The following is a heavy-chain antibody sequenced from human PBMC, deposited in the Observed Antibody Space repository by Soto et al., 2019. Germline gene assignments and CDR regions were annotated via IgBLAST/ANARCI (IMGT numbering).Heavy chain of an antibody. V-gene: IGHV3-30-3*01. CDR3: AREDH. Sequence: QVQLVESGGGVVQPGRSLRLCCAASAFPFSSYAMYWVRQAPGKGLEWVAVISYDESNKYYADSVKDRFTISRDNSKNMLFLQMNSLRAEDTAVYFCAREDHWGQGTLVTISP. J-gene: IGHJ4*02. CDR2: ISYDESNK. CDR1: AFPFSSYA.